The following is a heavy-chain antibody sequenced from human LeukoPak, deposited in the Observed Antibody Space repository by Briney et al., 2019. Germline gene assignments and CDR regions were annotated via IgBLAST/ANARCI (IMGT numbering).Heavy chain of an antibody. CDR3: AITDSPTGYCSGGSCSTTPPRGDY. J-gene: IGHJ4*02. D-gene: IGHD2-15*01. CDR2: ISGSGGST. Sequence: GGSLRLSCAASGFTFSSYAMSWVRQAPGKGLEWVSAISGSGGSTYYADSVKGRFTISRDNSKNTLYPQMNSLRAEDTAVYYCAITDSPTGYCSGGSCSTTPPRGDYWGQGTLVTVSS. V-gene: IGHV3-23*01. CDR1: GFTFSSYA.